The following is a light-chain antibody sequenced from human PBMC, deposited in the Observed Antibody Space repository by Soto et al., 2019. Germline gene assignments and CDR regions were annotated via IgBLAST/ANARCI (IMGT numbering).Light chain of an antibody. CDR1: QSISSW. CDR2: DAS. V-gene: IGKV1-5*01. CDR3: QQYNSYSPWT. Sequence: DIQMTQSPSTLSASVGDRVTITCRDIQSISSWLAWYQQKPGKAPKLLIYDASSLESGVPSRFSGSGSGTEFTLTISSLQPDDFATYCCQQYNSYSPWTFGQGTKVEIK. J-gene: IGKJ1*01.